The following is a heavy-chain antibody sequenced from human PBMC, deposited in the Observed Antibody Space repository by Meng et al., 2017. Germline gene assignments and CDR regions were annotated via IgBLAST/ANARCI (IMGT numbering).Heavy chain of an antibody. CDR2: ISSSGSTI. V-gene: IGHV3-48*03. CDR1: GFTFSSYE. J-gene: IGHJ6*02. D-gene: IGHD6-13*01. Sequence: GESLKISCAASGFTFSSYEMNWVRQAPGKGLEWVSYISSSGSTIYYADSVTGRFTISRDNAKNSLYLQMNSLRDEDTAVYYCARDQEGYSSCQSYYYYGMDVWGRGTTVTVSS. CDR3: ARDQEGYSSCQSYYYYGMDV.